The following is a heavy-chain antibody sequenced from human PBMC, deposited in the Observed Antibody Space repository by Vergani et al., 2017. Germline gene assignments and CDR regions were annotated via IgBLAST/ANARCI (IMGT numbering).Heavy chain of an antibody. CDR1: GFTFSSYG. Sequence: QVQLVESGGGVVQPGRSLRLSCAASGFTFSSYGMHWVRQAPGKGLEWVAVISYDGSNKYYADSVKVRFKISRDKSKNTLYLQMNSLRAEDTDVYYCAKDGATGFNYFDYWGQGTLVTVSS. V-gene: IGHV3-30*18. J-gene: IGHJ4*02. D-gene: IGHD5-12*01. CDR3: AKDGATGFNYFDY. CDR2: ISYDGSNK.